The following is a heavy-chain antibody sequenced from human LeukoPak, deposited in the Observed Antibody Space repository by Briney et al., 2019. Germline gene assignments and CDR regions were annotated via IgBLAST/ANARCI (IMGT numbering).Heavy chain of an antibody. CDR2: IYYSGST. CDR3: ARALGHYYESSGYPQPDY. J-gene: IGHJ4*02. D-gene: IGHD3-22*01. CDR1: GGSISSYY. V-gene: IGHV4-59*01. Sequence: KPSETLSLTCTVSGGSISSYYWSWIRQPPGKGLEWIGYIYYSGSTNYNPSLKSRVTISVDTPKNQFSLKLSSVTAADTAVYYCARALGHYYESSGYPQPDYWGQGTLVTVSS.